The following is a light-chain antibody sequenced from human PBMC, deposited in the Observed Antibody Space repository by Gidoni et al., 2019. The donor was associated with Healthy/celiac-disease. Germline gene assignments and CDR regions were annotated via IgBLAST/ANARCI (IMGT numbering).Light chain of an antibody. CDR2: DAS. J-gene: IGKJ4*01. CDR3: QQRSNWLT. CDR1: QSGSSY. V-gene: IGKV3-11*01. Sequence: EIGWTKSPATLSFFPGEGAPLSCTARQSGSSYLAWHQQKPGQAPRLLIYDASNRATGIPAMFSGSASGTVFPLTISSLQPEDFAVYYCQQRSNWLTFXGXTKLEIK.